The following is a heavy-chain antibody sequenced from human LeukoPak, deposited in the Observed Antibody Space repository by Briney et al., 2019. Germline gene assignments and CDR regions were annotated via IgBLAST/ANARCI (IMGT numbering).Heavy chain of an antibody. CDR2: IYTSGST. Sequence: SETLSLTCTVSSGSISSYYWSWIRQPAGKGLEWIGRIYTSGSTNYNPSLKSRVTMSVGTSKNQFSLKLSSVTAADTAVYYCARDAYDFWSGYGSPNWFDPWGQGTLVTVS. CDR3: ARDAYDFWSGYGSPNWFDP. D-gene: IGHD3-3*01. J-gene: IGHJ5*02. V-gene: IGHV4-4*07. CDR1: SGSISSYY.